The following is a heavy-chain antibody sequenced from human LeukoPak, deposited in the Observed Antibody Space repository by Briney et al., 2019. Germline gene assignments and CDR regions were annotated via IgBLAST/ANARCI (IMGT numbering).Heavy chain of an antibody. J-gene: IGHJ6*02. CDR2: ISAYNGNT. V-gene: IGHV1-18*01. CDR1: GYTFTSYG. Sequence: ASVKVSCKASGYTFTSYGISWVRQAPGQGLEWMGWISAYNGNTNYAQKLQGRVTMTTDTSTSTAYMELRSLRSDDTAVYYCAREVLLWFGETPQDYYYYYGMDVWGQGTTVTVSS. CDR3: AREVLLWFGETPQDYYYYYGMDV. D-gene: IGHD3-10*01.